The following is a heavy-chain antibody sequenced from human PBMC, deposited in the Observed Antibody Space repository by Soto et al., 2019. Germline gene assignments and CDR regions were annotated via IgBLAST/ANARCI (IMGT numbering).Heavy chain of an antibody. V-gene: IGHV3-30*18. Sequence: GGSLRLSCAASGFTFSSYGMHWVRQAPGKGLEWVAVISYDGSNKYYADSVKGRFTISRDNSKNTLYLQMNSLRAEDTAVYYCAKVLPKFGEPHDAFDIWGQGTMVTVSS. CDR3: AKVLPKFGEPHDAFDI. J-gene: IGHJ3*02. CDR2: ISYDGSNK. D-gene: IGHD3-10*01. CDR1: GFTFSSYG.